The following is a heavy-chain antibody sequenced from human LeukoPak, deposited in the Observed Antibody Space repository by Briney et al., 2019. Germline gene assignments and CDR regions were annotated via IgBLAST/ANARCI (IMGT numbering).Heavy chain of an antibody. V-gene: IGHV3-74*01. CDR2: INGDGSTT. D-gene: IGHD6-13*01. CDR3: AKDPGIAAAGQVDY. CDR1: GFAFSRYW. Sequence: GGSLRLSCAASGFAFSRYWMHWVRQAPGKGLVWVSRINGDGSTTSYADSVKGGFTISRDNSKNTLYLQMNSLRAEDTAVYYCAKDPGIAAAGQVDYWGQGTLVTVSS. J-gene: IGHJ4*02.